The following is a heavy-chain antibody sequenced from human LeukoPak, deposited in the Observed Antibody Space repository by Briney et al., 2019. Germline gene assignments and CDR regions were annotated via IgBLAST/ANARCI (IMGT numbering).Heavy chain of an antibody. D-gene: IGHD4-17*01. CDR3: ARAGDYVYNYFDY. CDR2: ISRSTSTI. Sequence: GSLRLSCAASGFTFRSYSMSWVRQAPGKGLEWVSHISRSTSTIYYAGSVKGRFTISRDNAKNSLYLQMNSLRDEDTAVYYCARAGDYVYNYFDYWGQGTLVTVSS. V-gene: IGHV3-48*02. J-gene: IGHJ4*02. CDR1: GFTFRSYS.